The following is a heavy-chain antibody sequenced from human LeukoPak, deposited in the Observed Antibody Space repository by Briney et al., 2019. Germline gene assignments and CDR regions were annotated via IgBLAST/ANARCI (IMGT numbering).Heavy chain of an antibody. CDR1: GFRFSDYW. Sequence: GGSLRLSCETSGFRFSDYWMHWVRQVPGKGLVWVSRIKGDGSDASYVDSVKGRFTISRDNAKNTLYLQMNSLRAEDTATYYCAKDNSPGWFGPWGQGTPVTVSS. D-gene: IGHD4-11*01. V-gene: IGHV3-74*01. J-gene: IGHJ5*02. CDR2: IKGDGSDA. CDR3: AKDNSPGWFGP.